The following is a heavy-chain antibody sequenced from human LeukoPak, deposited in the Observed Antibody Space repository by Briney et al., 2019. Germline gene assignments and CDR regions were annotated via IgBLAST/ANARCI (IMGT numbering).Heavy chain of an antibody. CDR2: MSGSGATI. V-gene: IGHV3-23*01. CDR3: ATTPSVAATSRGRFVS. D-gene: IGHD6-13*01. Sequence: GGSLRLSCAASGFTFSNFAMSWVRQAPGNGLEWVSAMSGSGATIYYADSVKGRVTISRDSSKNTLYLQMNSLRAEDTAVYYCATTPSVAATSRGRFVSWGQGTLVTVSS. J-gene: IGHJ4*02. CDR1: GFTFSNFA.